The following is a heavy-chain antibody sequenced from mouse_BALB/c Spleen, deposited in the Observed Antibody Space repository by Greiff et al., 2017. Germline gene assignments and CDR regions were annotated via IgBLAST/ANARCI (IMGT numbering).Heavy chain of an antibody. J-gene: IGHJ3*01. CDR2: ISSGGGST. D-gene: IGHD4-1*01. V-gene: IGHV5-12-1*01. CDR3: ARQELGRAWFAY. CDR1: GFAFSSYD. Sequence: EVHLVESGGGLVKPGGSLKLSCAASGFAFSSYDMSWVRQTPEKRLEWVAYISSGGGSTYYPDTVKGRFTISRDNAKNTLYLQMSSLKSEDTAMYYCARQELGRAWFAYWGQGTLVTVSA.